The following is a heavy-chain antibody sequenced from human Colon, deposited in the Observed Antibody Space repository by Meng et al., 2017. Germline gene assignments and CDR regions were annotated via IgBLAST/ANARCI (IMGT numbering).Heavy chain of an antibody. CDR2: ISYDGNNK. CDR1: GFTFSSYA. CDR3: ARDRGPYSSSWYVQDY. J-gene: IGHJ4*02. D-gene: IGHD6-13*01. V-gene: IGHV3-30*01. Sequence: GESLKISCAASGFTFSSYAMHWVRQAPGKGLEWVAVISYDGNNKYYADSVKGRFTISRDNSKNTLYLQMNSLRAEDTAVYYCARDRGPYSSSWYVQDYWGQGTLVTVSS.